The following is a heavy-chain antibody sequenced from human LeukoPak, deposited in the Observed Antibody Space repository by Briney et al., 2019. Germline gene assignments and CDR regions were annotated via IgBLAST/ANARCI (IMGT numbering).Heavy chain of an antibody. Sequence: KPSQTLSLTCTVSGGSISSGGYYWSWIRQPPGKGLEWIGYIYHSGSTYYNPSLKSRVTISVDTSKNQFSLKLSSVTAADTAVYYCASRSAGSYGFDYWGQGTLVTVSS. D-gene: IGHD1-26*01. V-gene: IGHV4-30-2*01. CDR2: IYHSGST. CDR3: ASRSAGSYGFDY. CDR1: GGSISSGGYY. J-gene: IGHJ4*02.